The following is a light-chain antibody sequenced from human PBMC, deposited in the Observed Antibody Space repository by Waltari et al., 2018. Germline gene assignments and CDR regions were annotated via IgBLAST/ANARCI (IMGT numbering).Light chain of an antibody. V-gene: IGLV7-46*01. CDR3: LLSYSGSWV. Sequence: QTVVTQEPSLTVSPGGTVTLTCASSPGDVTSGHYPYWFQQKPGQAPRTLSYETSTKHSWPPARFSGSLLGGKAALTLSGAQAEDEADYYCLLSYSGSWVFGGGTKLTVL. J-gene: IGLJ3*02. CDR2: ETS. CDR1: PGDVTSGHY.